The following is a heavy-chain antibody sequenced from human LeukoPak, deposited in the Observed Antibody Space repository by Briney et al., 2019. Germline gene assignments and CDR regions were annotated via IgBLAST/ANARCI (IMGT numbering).Heavy chain of an antibody. Sequence: GASVKVSCKASGYTFTSYDINWVRQATGQGLEWMGWMNPNSGNTGYAQKFQGRVTMTRNTSISTAYMELSSLRSEDTAVYYCARRRKILTGRGLDYYYYGMDVWGQGTTVTVSS. CDR1: GYTFTSYD. D-gene: IGHD3-9*01. CDR3: ARRRKILTGRGLDYYYYGMDV. V-gene: IGHV1-8*01. J-gene: IGHJ6*02. CDR2: MNPNSGNT.